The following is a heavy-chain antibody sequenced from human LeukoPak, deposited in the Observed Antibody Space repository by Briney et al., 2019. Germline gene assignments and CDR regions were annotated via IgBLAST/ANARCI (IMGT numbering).Heavy chain of an antibody. V-gene: IGHV3-15*01. CDR3: TTGGRAVPSAMPPYNWFDP. CDR1: GFTCSKAW. CDR2: IKSKIDGGTK. J-gene: IGHJ5*02. Sequence: PGGSLRLSCVAPGFTCSKAWMSWVRQAPGKGLEWVGRIKSKIDGGTKDYAAPVKARFTISRDDSKNTLYLQMNSLKTDDTAVYYCTTGGRAVPSAMPPYNWFDPWGQGTLVTVSS. D-gene: IGHD2-2*01.